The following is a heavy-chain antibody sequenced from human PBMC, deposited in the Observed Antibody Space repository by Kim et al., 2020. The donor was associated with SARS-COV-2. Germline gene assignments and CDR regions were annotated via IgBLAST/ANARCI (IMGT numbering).Heavy chain of an antibody. CDR2: ISSSSTI. CDR3: AQDYSNYY. D-gene: IGHD4-4*01. Sequence: GGSLRLSCAASGFTFSSYSMNWVRQAPGKGLEWVSYISSSSTIYYADSVKGRFTISRDNAKNSLYLQMNSLRDEDTAVYYCAQDYSNYYWGQGTLVTVSS. V-gene: IGHV3-48*02. CDR1: GFTFSSYS. J-gene: IGHJ4*02.